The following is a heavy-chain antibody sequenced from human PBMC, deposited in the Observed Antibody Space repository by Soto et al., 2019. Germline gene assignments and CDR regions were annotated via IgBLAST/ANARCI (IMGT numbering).Heavy chain of an antibody. CDR3: ARGSGYSSSWFGD. CDR2: IYYSGIT. CDR1: GGSISSYY. Sequence: QVQLQESGPGLVKPSETLSLTCTVSGGSISSYYWSWIRQPPGKGLEWIGYIYYSGITNYNPYLKSRVTISVDTSKNQFSRRLSSVTAADTAVYYCARGSGYSSSWFGDWGQGTLVTVSS. D-gene: IGHD6-13*01. J-gene: IGHJ4*02. V-gene: IGHV4-59*01.